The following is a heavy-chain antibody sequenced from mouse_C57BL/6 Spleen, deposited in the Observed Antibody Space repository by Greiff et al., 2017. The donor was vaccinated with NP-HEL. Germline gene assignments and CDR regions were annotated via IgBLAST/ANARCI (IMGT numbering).Heavy chain of an antibody. Sequence: VQLQQSGAELVRPGTSVKISCKASGYTFTNSWLGWAKQRPGHRLEWIGDISPGGGYTNSNEKFKGKATLTADKSSSTAYMQLSSLTSEDSAIYYCARKGYSGLGQDYFDYRGQGTPLPVLS. CDR1: GYTFTNSW. CDR2: ISPGGGYT. D-gene: IGHD4-1*01. CDR3: ARKGYSGLGQDYFDY. J-gene: IGHJ2*01. V-gene: IGHV1-63*01.